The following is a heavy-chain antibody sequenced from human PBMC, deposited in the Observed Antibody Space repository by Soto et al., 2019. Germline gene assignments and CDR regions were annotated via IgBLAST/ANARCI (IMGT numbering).Heavy chain of an antibody. Sequence: SETLSLTCTVSGGSISSYHWSWIRQPPGKGLEWIGYFYYSGSTKYDPSLKSRVTMSADKSKNQFSLRLKSVTAADTAVYWCARDYYYDNSGNPGAYYYGMDVWGQGTTVTVSS. J-gene: IGHJ6*02. CDR2: FYYSGST. CDR3: ARDYYYDNSGNPGAYYYGMDV. CDR1: GGSISSYH. V-gene: IGHV4-59*01. D-gene: IGHD3-22*01.